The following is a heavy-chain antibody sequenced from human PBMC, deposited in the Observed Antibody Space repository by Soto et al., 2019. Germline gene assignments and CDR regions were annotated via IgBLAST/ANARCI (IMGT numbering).Heavy chain of an antibody. Sequence: PGGSLRLSCAAAGVTFSTHDMHWVRQATGKGLEWVSAIGTAGDTYYPDSVKGRFAISRENAKNSLYLQVNSLRVGDTAVYYCARGPWPRGDSSGFYYYFDYWGQGTLVTVSS. CDR3: ARGPWPRGDSSGFYYYFDY. J-gene: IGHJ4*02. V-gene: IGHV3-13*04. CDR2: IGTAGDT. D-gene: IGHD3-22*01. CDR1: GVTFSTHD.